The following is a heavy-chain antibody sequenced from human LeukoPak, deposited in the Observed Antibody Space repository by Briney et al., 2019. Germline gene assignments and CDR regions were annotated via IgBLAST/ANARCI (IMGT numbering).Heavy chain of an antibody. J-gene: IGHJ3*02. CDR3: ARDGGSVVPAAKDAFDI. CDR1: GGSISSYY. CDR2: IYYSGST. D-gene: IGHD2-2*01. Sequence: SETLSLTCTVSGGSISSYYWSWIRQPPGKGLEWIGYIYYSGSTNYNPSLKSRVTISVDTSKNQFSLKLSSVTAADTAVYYCARDGGSVVPAAKDAFDIWGQGTMVTVSS. V-gene: IGHV4-59*01.